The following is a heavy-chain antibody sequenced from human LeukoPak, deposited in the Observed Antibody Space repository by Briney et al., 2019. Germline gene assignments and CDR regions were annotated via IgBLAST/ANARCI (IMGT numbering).Heavy chain of an antibody. V-gene: IGHV4-38-2*02. Sequence: KSSETPSLTCTVSGYSITSAYYWGWIRQPPGKGLEWIGSFFLKGSTYYNPSLKSRVTISVDTSKNQFSLKLSSVTAADTAVYYCARHSGTMVRGVILWFDPWGQGTLVTVSS. CDR3: ARHSGTMVRGVILWFDP. J-gene: IGHJ5*02. D-gene: IGHD3-10*01. CDR2: FFLKGST. CDR1: GYSITSAYY.